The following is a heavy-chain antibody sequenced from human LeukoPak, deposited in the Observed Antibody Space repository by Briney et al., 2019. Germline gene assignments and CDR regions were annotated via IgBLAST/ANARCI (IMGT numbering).Heavy chain of an antibody. D-gene: IGHD2-2*01. CDR3: AKDHMHYYYYMDV. J-gene: IGHJ6*03. CDR1: XXTFXXYX. V-gene: IGHV3-23*01. CDR2: ISGSGGST. Sequence: ASXXTFXXYXXSWVRXXXGKXXEXXSAISGSGGSTYYADSVKGRFTISRDNSKNTLYLQVNSLRAEDTAVYYCAKDHMHYYYYMDVWGKGTTVTVSS.